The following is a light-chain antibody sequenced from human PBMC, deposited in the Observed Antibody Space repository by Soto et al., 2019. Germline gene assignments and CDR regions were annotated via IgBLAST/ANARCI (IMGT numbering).Light chain of an antibody. Sequence: QSALTQPASVSGPPGQPITISCTGTSSDVGGYNSVSWYQHHPGKAPKLLLYDVGDRPSGVSYRFSGSKSGNTDSLTISGLQAADEADYFCSSYTSSMTNVFGSGTKVTVL. CDR2: DVG. J-gene: IGLJ1*01. V-gene: IGLV2-14*03. CDR1: SSDVGGYNS. CDR3: SSYTSSMTNV.